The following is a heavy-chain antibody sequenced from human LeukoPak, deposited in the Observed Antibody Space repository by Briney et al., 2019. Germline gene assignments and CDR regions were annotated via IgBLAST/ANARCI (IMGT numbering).Heavy chain of an antibody. CDR3: VKAYSSGWLDAFDI. D-gene: IGHD6-19*01. Sequence: GGSLRLSCSASGFTFSIYAMHWVRQAPEKALEYVSAISSNGGSTYYADSVKGRFTISRDNSKNTLYLQMSSLRAEDTAVYYCVKAYSSGWLDAFDIWGQGTMVTVSS. J-gene: IGHJ3*02. CDR1: GFTFSIYA. V-gene: IGHV3-64D*06. CDR2: ISSNGGST.